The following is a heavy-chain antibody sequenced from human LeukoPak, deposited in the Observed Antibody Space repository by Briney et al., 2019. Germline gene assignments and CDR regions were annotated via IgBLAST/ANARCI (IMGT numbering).Heavy chain of an antibody. J-gene: IGHJ6*03. CDR2: INHSGST. CDR3: ARQLGYCSSTSCFTPPLYYYYYMDV. V-gene: IGHV4-34*01. Sequence: SETLSLTCAVYGGSFSGYYWSWIRQPPGKGLEWIGEINHSGSTNYNPSLKSRVTISVDTSKNQFSLKLSSVTAADTAVYYCARQLGYCSSTSCFTPPLYYYYYMDVCGKGTTVTVSS. CDR1: GGSFSGYY. D-gene: IGHD2-2*01.